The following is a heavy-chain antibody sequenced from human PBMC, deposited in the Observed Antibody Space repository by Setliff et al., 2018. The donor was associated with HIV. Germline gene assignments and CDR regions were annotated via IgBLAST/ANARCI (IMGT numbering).Heavy chain of an antibody. CDR1: GGSFRNYA. D-gene: IGHD2-2*01. Sequence: SVKVSCKTSGGSFRNYAVSWVRQAPGQGLEWMGSIVPILDIANYAQKFQGRVTITTDESTSTAYMELSSLGSEDTAVYYCARGYCSSTSCYGIYYFDNWGQGTPVTVSS. V-gene: IGHV1-69*04. CDR2: IVPILDIA. J-gene: IGHJ4*02. CDR3: ARGYCSSTSCYGIYYFDN.